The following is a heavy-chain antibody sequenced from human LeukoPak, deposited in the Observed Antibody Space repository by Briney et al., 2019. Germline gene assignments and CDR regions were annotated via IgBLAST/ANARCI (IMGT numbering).Heavy chain of an antibody. V-gene: IGHV4-59*11. D-gene: IGHD3-22*01. CDR2: IYQSGNT. J-gene: IGHJ4*02. CDR1: GGSIRTHY. Sequence: SETLSLTCTVSGGSIRTHYWGWIRQPPGKGLEWIAYIYQSGNTNYNPSLKSRVTMSVDTSKNQFSLKLSSVTAADTAVYSCARDADGYLDYWGQGTLVTVSS. CDR3: ARDADGYLDY.